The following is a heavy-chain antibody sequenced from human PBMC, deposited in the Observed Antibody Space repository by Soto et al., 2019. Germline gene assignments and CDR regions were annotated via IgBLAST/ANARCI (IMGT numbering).Heavy chain of an antibody. V-gene: IGHV3-53*01. J-gene: IGHJ4*02. CDR2: VYSGSAT. CDR1: GFIVSDNY. CDR3: ARGKSGYLTFDF. Sequence: GGSLRLSCAASGFIVSDNYMNWVRQAPGKGLEWLSVVYSGSATYYADSVKGRFAISRDSSKNTVFLHMNSLRVEDTAVYYCARGKSGYLTFDFWGQGTQVTVSS. D-gene: IGHD3-22*01.